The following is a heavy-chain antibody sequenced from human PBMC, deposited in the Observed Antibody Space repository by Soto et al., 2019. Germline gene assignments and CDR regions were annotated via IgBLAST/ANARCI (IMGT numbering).Heavy chain of an antibody. D-gene: IGHD3-10*01. CDR2: INYDGYS. CDR1: GGSITNYY. V-gene: IGHV4-59*08. CDR3: ARHGFGPLHGLVDG. Sequence: QVQLQESGPGLVKPSETLSLTCTVSGGSITNYYCSWFRQHPGKGLEWIGYINYDGYSAYNLSLKRRVSLSMAASKTQFSLMLESVTAPDTAVYYCARHGFGPLHGLVDGWGPGTRVIVSS. J-gene: IGHJ6*01.